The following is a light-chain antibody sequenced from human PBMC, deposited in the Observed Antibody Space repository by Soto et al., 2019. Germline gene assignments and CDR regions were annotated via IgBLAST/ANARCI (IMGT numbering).Light chain of an antibody. V-gene: IGLV2-8*01. Sequence: VRTPPPSASGSRGQSVTISCTVTSGDVGGYKYVSWYQQHPGKAPKLIIYEVSKRPSGVPDRFSGSKSGNTASLTVSGLQAEDEAEYHCSSYAGSKNYNYVFGTGTKVTVL. CDR3: SSYAGSKNYNYV. CDR2: EVS. J-gene: IGLJ1*01. CDR1: SGDVGGYKY.